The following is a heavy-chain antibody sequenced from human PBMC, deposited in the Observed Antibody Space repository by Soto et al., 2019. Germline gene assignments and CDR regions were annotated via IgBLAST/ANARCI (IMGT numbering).Heavy chain of an antibody. V-gene: IGHV3-21*01. CDR3: TRDASRDSSARGWFDP. CDR1: GFTFSTYS. D-gene: IGHD6-13*01. Sequence: LRLSFAASGFTFSTYSMNWVRQAPGKGLEWVSSISSDISYIYYTDALRGRFTISRDNAKNSLHLQMNSLRAEDTAVYYCTRDASRDSSARGWFDPWGPGTLVTVS. J-gene: IGHJ5*02. CDR2: ISSDISYI.